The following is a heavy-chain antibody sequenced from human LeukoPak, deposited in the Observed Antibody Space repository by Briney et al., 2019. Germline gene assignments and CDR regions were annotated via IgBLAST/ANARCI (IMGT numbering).Heavy chain of an antibody. CDR3: AKESGATWNIDS. CDR1: GFTFSSYS. V-gene: IGHV3-21*04. J-gene: IGHJ4*02. CDR2: ISSSSSYI. D-gene: IGHD1/OR15-1a*01. Sequence: GGSLRLSCAASGFTFSSYSMNWVRQAPGKGLEWVSSISSSSSYIYYADSVKGRFTISRDNSKNTLSLQMSSLRAEDTAVYYCAKESGATWNIDSWGQGTLVTVSS.